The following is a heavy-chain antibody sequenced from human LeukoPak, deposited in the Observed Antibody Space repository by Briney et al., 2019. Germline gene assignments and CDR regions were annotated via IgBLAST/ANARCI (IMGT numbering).Heavy chain of an antibody. J-gene: IGHJ4*02. CDR1: GFTFSSYG. Sequence: SGRSLRLSCAAAGFTFSSYGMHWVRQAPGKRLEWVSLISSDGSSQYYADSVKGRFTISRDTCNNTLYLQMNSLRAEDTAVYYCARVSGDGYNPKYWGQGTLVTVSS. CDR2: ISSDGSSQ. V-gene: IGHV3-30-3*01. CDR3: ARVSGDGYNPKY. D-gene: IGHD5-24*01.